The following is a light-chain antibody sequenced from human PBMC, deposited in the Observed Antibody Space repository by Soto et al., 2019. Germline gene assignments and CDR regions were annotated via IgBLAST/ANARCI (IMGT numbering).Light chain of an antibody. CDR3: SSYTSSSTPLYV. CDR2: DVS. Sequence: QSALTQPASVSGSPGQSITISCTGTSSEVGGYNYVSWYQQHPGKAPKLMIYDVSNRHSGVSNRFSGSKSGNTASLTISGLQAEDEADYYCSSYTSSSTPLYVFATGTKVTVL. CDR1: SSEVGGYNY. J-gene: IGLJ1*01. V-gene: IGLV2-14*01.